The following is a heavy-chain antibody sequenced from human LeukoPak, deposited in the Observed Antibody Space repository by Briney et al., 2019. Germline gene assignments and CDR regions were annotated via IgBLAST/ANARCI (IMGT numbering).Heavy chain of an antibody. J-gene: IGHJ4*02. CDR3: ARVKTTMVREDY. CDR2: ISAYNGNT. Sequence: AASVKVSCKASGYTFTSCGISWVRQAPGQGLEWMGWISAYNGNTNYAQKLQGRVTMTTDTSTSTAYMELRSLRSDDTAVYYCARVKTTMVREDYWGQGTLVTVSS. V-gene: IGHV1-18*04. D-gene: IGHD3-10*01. CDR1: GYTFTSCG.